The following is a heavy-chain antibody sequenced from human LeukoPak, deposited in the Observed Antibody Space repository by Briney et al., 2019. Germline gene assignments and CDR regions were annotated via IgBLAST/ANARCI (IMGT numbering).Heavy chain of an antibody. Sequence: ASVKVSCKASGGTFSSYAISWVRQAPGQGLEWMGGIIPIFGTANYAQKFQGRVTITADESTSTAYMELSSLRSEDTAVYYCARSVLYCSSTSCYYYYGMDVWGQGTTVTVSS. CDR3: ARSVLYCSSTSCYYYYGMDV. D-gene: IGHD2-2*01. CDR2: IIPIFGTA. J-gene: IGHJ6*02. V-gene: IGHV1-69*13. CDR1: GGTFSSYA.